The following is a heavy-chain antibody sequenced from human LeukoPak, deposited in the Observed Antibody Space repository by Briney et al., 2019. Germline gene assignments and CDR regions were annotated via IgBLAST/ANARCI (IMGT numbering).Heavy chain of an antibody. D-gene: IGHD6-13*01. CDR2: INPNSGGT. J-gene: IGHJ4*02. CDR1: GYTFTGYY. Sequence: ASVKVSCKASGYTFTGYYIHWVRQAPGQGLEWMGWINPNSGGTNYAQKFQGRVTMTRDTSISTAYMELSRLRSDDTAVYYCAREDGKGYSNPLDYWGQGTLVTVSS. V-gene: IGHV1-2*02. CDR3: AREDGKGYSNPLDY.